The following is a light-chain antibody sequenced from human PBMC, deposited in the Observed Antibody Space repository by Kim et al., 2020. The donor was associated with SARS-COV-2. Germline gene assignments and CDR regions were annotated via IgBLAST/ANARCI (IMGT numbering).Light chain of an antibody. J-gene: IGLJ2*01. V-gene: IGLV2-8*01. CDR1: SSDVGAYNY. CDR2: EVI. Sequence: QSALTQPPSASGSPGQSVTISCTGTSSDVGAYNYVSWYQQHPGKAPKLILYEVIKRPSGVPDRFSGSKSGNTASLTVSGLQGEDEADYYCSSYAGRNTLVFGGGTQLTVL. CDR3: SSYAGRNTLV.